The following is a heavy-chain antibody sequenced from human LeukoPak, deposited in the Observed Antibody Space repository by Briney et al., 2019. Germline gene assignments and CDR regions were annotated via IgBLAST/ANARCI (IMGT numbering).Heavy chain of an antibody. V-gene: IGHV3-23*01. J-gene: IGHJ5*01. CDR3: VKRVPLTALDS. CDR2: IGSGSVDK. Sequence: GGSLRLSCAASGFSFNIYAMGWVRQAPGKGLEWVSVIGSGSVDKHYADTVRGRFDISRDNSKNTLFLQMNRLRVEDSGVYYCVKRVPLTALDSWGQGTLVTVSS. D-gene: IGHD3-3*01. CDR1: GFSFNIYA.